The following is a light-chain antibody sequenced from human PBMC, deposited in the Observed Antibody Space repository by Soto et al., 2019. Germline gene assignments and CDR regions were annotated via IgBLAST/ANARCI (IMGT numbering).Light chain of an antibody. CDR2: CAS. J-gene: IGKJ1*01. CDR3: QQYFNTPWT. V-gene: IGKV4-1*01. CDR1: QSILYRSKNKDY. Sequence: DIIMTQSPESLAVSLGERATINCKSSQSILYRSKNKDYLAWYQQKPGQPPRLLIYCASTRESGFSDRFSGSGSGTDFTLTVTSMQAEHVAVYYCQQYFNTPWTFGQVTKVEIK.